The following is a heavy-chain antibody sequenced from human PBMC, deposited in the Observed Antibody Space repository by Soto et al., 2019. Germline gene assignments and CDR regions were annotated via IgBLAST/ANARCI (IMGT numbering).Heavy chain of an antibody. CDR2: IGGSGGST. D-gene: IGHD3-10*01. V-gene: IGHV3-23*01. CDR3: AKVLMSKGFGEVYFDY. CDR1: GFTFSSYA. J-gene: IGHJ4*02. Sequence: GGSLRLSCAASGFTFSSYAMSWVRQAPGKGLEWVSAIGGSGGSTYYADSVKGRFTISRDNSKNTLYLQMNSLRAEDTAVYYCAKVLMSKGFGEVYFDYWGQGTLVTVSS.